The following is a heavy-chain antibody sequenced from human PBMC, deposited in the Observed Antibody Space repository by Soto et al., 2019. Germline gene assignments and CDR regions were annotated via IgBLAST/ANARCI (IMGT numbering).Heavy chain of an antibody. J-gene: IGHJ4*02. CDR2: INPSGGST. CDR1: GYIFTSYY. CDR3: ARAMYSSRWGALDY. Sequence: QVQLMQSGAEVKNPGASVTVSCKASGYIFTSYYIHWVRQAPGQGLEWMGIINPSGGSTTYTQKFQGRVTMTRDTSTSTVYMDLSSLRSEDTAVYYCARAMYSSRWGALDYWGQGTLVTVSS. D-gene: IGHD3-22*01. V-gene: IGHV1-46*03.